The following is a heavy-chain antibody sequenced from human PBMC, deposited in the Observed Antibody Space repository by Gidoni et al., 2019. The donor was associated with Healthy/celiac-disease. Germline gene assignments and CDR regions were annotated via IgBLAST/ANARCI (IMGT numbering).Heavy chain of an antibody. CDR1: GGSISSSSYY. D-gene: IGHD4-17*01. Sequence: QLQLQESGPGLVKPSETLSLTCTVSGGSISSSSYYWGWIRQPPGKGLEWIGSIYYSGSTYYNPSLKSRVTISVDTSKNQFSLKLSSVTAADTAVYYCARHYPQHPTYGDSDWSYNWFDPWGQGTLVTVSS. V-gene: IGHV4-39*01. CDR3: ARHYPQHPTYGDSDWSYNWFDP. CDR2: IYYSGST. J-gene: IGHJ5*02.